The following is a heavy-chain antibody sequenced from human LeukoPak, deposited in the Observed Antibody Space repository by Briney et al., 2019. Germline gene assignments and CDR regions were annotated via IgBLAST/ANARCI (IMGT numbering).Heavy chain of an antibody. CDR3: VRDVSRRIGMDV. CDR1: GFSFNSYT. J-gene: IGHJ6*02. D-gene: IGHD2/OR15-2a*01. CDR2: ISPGVSGYT. V-gene: IGHV3-21*06. Sequence: GGSLRLSCLASGFSFNSYTMNWVREAPGKGLEWVSTISPGVSGYTWYAESVKGRFTISRDNPENSLYLQMDSLRADDTAVYYCVRDVSRRIGMDVWGQGTTVTVSS.